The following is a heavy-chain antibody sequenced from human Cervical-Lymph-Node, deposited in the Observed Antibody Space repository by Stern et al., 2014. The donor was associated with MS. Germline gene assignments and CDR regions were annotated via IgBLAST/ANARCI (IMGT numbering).Heavy chain of an antibody. D-gene: IGHD3-3*01. J-gene: IGHJ4*02. V-gene: IGHV1-3*01. CDR2: ISGENGYT. Sequence: QVQLVQSGAEVKKPGASVKVSCKASGYTFNGYVMHWVRQAPGKRLEWMGSISGENGYTKYSQNFQGRVTITSDTSASIAYMEVSSLRSEDTAVYYCARRPLYYDFWSGSDYWGQGTLVTVSS. CDR1: GYTFNGYV. CDR3: ARRPLYYDFWSGSDY.